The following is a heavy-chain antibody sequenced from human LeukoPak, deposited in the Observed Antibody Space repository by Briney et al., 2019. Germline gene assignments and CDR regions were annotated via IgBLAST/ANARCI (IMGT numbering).Heavy chain of an antibody. CDR1: GFTFSSYS. D-gene: IGHD3-10*01. CDR3: AKDHPHYLDY. J-gene: IGHJ4*02. CDR2: ISSSSSYI. V-gene: IGHV3-21*01. Sequence: GGSLRLSCAASGFTFSSYSMNWVRQAPGKGLEWVSSISSSSSYIYYADSVKGRFTISRDNSKNTLYLQMNSLRAEDTAVYYCAKDHPHYLDYWGQGTLVTVSS.